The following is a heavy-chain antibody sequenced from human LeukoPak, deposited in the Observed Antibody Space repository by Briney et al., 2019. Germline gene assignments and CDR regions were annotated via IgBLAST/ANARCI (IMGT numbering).Heavy chain of an antibody. CDR3: ARGSSYFDWLFFRSNWFDP. J-gene: IGHJ5*02. CDR2: INHSGST. V-gene: IGHV4-34*01. D-gene: IGHD3-9*01. CDR1: GGSFSGYY. Sequence: PSETLSLTCAVYGGSFSGYYWSWIRQPPGKGLEWIGEINHSGSTNYNPSLKSRVTISGDTSKNQFSLKLSSVTAADTAVYYCARGSSYFDWLFFRSNWFDPWGQGTLVTVSS.